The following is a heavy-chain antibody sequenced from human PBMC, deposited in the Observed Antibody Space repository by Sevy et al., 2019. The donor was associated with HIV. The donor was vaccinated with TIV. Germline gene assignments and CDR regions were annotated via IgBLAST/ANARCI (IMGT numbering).Heavy chain of an antibody. V-gene: IGHV3-48*02. CDR3: AGLYYDYVWGSYPFKDFDY. D-gene: IGHD3-16*01. Sequence: GGSLRLSCAASGFTFSSYSMNWVRQAPGKGLEWVSYISSSISTIYYADAVKGRLTISRDNAKNSLYLQKNSLRDEDTAAYYCAGLYYDYVWGSYPFKDFDYWGQGTLVTVSS. CDR1: GFTFSSYS. CDR2: ISSSISTI. J-gene: IGHJ4*02.